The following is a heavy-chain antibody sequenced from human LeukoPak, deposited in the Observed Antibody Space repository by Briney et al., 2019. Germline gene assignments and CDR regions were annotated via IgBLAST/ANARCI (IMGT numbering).Heavy chain of an antibody. V-gene: IGHV4-4*02. CDR2: VNLQGST. CDR3: AREGGPYRPLDY. Sequence: NPSETLSLTCGVSGGSITSTNSWTWVRQPPGKGLEWIGEVNLQGSTNYNPSLMGRVAISVDMSENHISLQLTSVTAADTAVYYCAREGGPYRPLDYWGQGTLVTVSS. J-gene: IGHJ4*02. CDR1: GGSITSTNS.